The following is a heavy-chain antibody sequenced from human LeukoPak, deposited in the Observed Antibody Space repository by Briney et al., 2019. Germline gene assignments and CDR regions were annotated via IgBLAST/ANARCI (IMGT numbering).Heavy chain of an antibody. CDR1: EFTFFTYW. Sequence: GGSLRLSCAASEFTFFTYWMSWVRQAPGKGLEWVANIKQDEGQKYYVDSVKGRFTISRDNAQKTLYLQMSSLRDEDTAVYFCARVFYYGSRYYYMDVWGKGTPVTISS. J-gene: IGHJ6*03. CDR2: IKQDEGQK. D-gene: IGHD3-10*01. V-gene: IGHV3-7*01. CDR3: ARVFYYGSRYYYMDV.